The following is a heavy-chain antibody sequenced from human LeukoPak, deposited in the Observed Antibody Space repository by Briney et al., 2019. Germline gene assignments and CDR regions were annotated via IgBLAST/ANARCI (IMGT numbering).Heavy chain of an antibody. D-gene: IGHD6-6*01. CDR1: GGSFSGYY. Sequence: SETLSLTCAVYGGSFSGYYWSWIRQPPGKGLEWIGEINHSGSTNYNPSLKSRVTISVDTSKNRFSLKLSSVTAADTAVYYCARLLKTDSSSDYWGQGTLVTVSS. J-gene: IGHJ4*02. CDR2: INHSGST. CDR3: ARLLKTDSSSDY. V-gene: IGHV4-34*01.